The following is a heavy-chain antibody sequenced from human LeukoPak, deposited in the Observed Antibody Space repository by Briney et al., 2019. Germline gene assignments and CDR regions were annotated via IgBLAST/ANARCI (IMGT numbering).Heavy chain of an antibody. CDR3: ARVRCSSTSCYIFIY. V-gene: IGHV1-2*02. Sequence: ASVKVSCMASGYTFTGYYMHWVRQAPGQGLEWMGWINPNSGGTNYAQKFQGRVTMTRDTSISTAYMELSRLRSDDTAVYYSARVRCSSTSCYIFIYWGQGTLVTVSS. CDR2: INPNSGGT. D-gene: IGHD2-2*02. J-gene: IGHJ4*02. CDR1: GYTFTGYY.